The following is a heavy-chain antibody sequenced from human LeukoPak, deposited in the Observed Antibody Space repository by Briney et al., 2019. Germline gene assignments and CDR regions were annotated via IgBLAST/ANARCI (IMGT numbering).Heavy chain of an antibody. D-gene: IGHD6-13*01. CDR1: GFTFSSYW. V-gene: IGHV3-7*01. CDR2: IKQDGSEK. CDR3: ARVMRDSSSWYWELFDY. Sequence: GGSLRLSCAASGFTFSSYWMSWVRQAPGKGLEWVANIKQDGSEKYYVDSVKGRFTISRDNAKNSLYLQMNSLRAEDTAVYYCARVMRDSSSWYWELFDYWGQGTLVTVSS. J-gene: IGHJ4*02.